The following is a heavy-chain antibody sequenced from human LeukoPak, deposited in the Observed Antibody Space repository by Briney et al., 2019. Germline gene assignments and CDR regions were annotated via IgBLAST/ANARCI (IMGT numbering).Heavy chain of an antibody. D-gene: IGHD3-22*01. Sequence: SQTLSLTCTVSGGSISSGSYYWSWIRQPAGKGLEWIGRIYASGSTNYNPSLKSRLTMSVDTSKNQFSLKLSSVTAADTAVYYCARDRGSAADSRQRALDYWGQGTLVTVSS. V-gene: IGHV4-61*02. CDR3: ARDRGSAADSRQRALDY. CDR2: IYASGST. CDR1: GGSISSGSYY. J-gene: IGHJ4*02.